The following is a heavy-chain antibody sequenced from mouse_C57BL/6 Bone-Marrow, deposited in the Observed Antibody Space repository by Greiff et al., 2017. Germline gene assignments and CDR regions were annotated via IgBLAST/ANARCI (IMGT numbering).Heavy chain of an antibody. CDR2: IDPEDGET. CDR1: GFNIKDYY. D-gene: IGHD2-4*01. CDR3: ALYDYGAGDY. V-gene: IGHV14-2*01. J-gene: IGHJ2*01. Sequence: EVQLQQSGAELVKPGASVKLSCTASGFNIKDYYMPWVKQRTEQVLAWIGRIDPEDGETKYAPKFQGKATLTADTSSNTAYLQLSSLTSEDTAVYYCALYDYGAGDYWGQGTTLTVSS.